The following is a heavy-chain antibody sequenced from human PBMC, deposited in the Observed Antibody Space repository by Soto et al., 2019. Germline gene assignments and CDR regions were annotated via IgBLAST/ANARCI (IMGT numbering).Heavy chain of an antibody. CDR3: AREGPPKLWSGEFYYYYGMDL. D-gene: IGHD3-10*01. Sequence: GGSLTLSCAVSGFIFSDHYMDWVRQAPGKGLEWVGRSRNKINSYTTQYAASVKGRFTISRDDSKNSLYLQMNSLKTDDTAVYYCAREGPPKLWSGEFYYYYGMDLCVQGTTVTVSS. CDR2: SRNKINSYTT. J-gene: IGHJ6*02. CDR1: GFIFSDHY. V-gene: IGHV3-72*01.